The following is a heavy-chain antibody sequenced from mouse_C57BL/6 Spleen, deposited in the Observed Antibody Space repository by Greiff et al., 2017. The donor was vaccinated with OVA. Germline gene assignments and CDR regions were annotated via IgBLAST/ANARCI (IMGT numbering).Heavy chain of an antibody. CDR2: IRSKSNNYAT. V-gene: IGHV10-1*01. D-gene: IGHD2-1*01. Sequence: EVMLVESGGGLVQPKGSLKLSCAASGFSFNTYAMNWVRQAPGKGLEWVARIRSKSNNYATYYADSVKDRFTISRDDSESMLYLQMNNLKTEDTAMYYCVRQGHGNQGWFAYWGQGTLVTVSA. J-gene: IGHJ3*01. CDR3: VRQGHGNQGWFAY. CDR1: GFSFNTYA.